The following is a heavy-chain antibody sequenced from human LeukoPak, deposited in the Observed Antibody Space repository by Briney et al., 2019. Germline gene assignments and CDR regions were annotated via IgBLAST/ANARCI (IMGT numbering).Heavy chain of an antibody. CDR3: ARGESSDCTCIDY. CDR1: GFTVSSRY. CDR2: IHGDGST. J-gene: IGHJ4*02. V-gene: IGHV3-53*01. D-gene: IGHD2-21*02. Sequence: GGSLRLSCAASGFTVSSRYMSWVRQAPGKGLEWVSVIHGDGSTYYADSVKGRFTVSRDNSKNTLYLQMNSLRAEDTAVYYCARGESSDCTCIDYWGQGTLVSVSS.